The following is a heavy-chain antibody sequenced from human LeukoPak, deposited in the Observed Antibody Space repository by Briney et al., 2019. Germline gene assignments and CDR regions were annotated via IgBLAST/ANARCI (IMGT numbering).Heavy chain of an antibody. D-gene: IGHD1-14*01. CDR2: IYTSGST. Sequence: SETLSLTCTVSGGSISSYYWSWIRQPAGKGLEWIGRIYTSGSTIYNPSLKSRVTMSVDTSKNQFSLKLSSVTAADTAVYYCARGRYGSTRLSAYHYYYIDGWGKGTTVTVSS. V-gene: IGHV4-4*07. CDR3: ARGRYGSTRLSAYHYYYIDG. J-gene: IGHJ6*03. CDR1: GGSISSYY.